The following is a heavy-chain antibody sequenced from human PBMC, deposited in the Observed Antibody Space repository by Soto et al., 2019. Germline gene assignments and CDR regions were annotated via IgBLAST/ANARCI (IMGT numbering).Heavy chain of an antibody. CDR2: ISYDGDHK. V-gene: IGHV3-30*03. CDR3: AREYPEDYTVLDY. D-gene: IGHD2-2*02. Sequence: HPGGSLRLSCAASGFTFSSYSMNWVRQTPGKGLEWVAVISYDGDHKYYTDTVKGRFTISRDNSKNTLKLLMNSLRSEDTAIYYCAREYPEDYTVLDYWGQGTLVTVSS. CDR1: GFTFSSYS. J-gene: IGHJ4*02.